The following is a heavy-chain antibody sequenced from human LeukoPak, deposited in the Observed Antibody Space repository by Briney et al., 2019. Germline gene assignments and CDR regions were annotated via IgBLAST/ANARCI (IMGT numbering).Heavy chain of an antibody. CDR2: INHSGST. V-gene: IGHV4-34*01. Sequence: KPSETLSLTCAVYGGSFSGYYWSWIRQPPGKGLEWIGEINHSGSTNYNPSLKSRVTISVDTSKNQFSLKLSSVTAADTAVYYCARAVLPTVVFDYWGQGTLVTVPS. D-gene: IGHD4-11*01. CDR1: GGSFSGYY. CDR3: ARAVLPTVVFDY. J-gene: IGHJ4*02.